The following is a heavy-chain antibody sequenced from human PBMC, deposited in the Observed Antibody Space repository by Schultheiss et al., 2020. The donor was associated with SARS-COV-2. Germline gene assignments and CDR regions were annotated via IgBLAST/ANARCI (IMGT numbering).Heavy chain of an antibody. Sequence: GESLKISCTASGFTFGDYAMNWVRQAPGKGLEWVSSISSSSSYIYYADSVKGRFTISRDNAKNSLYLQMNSLRAEDTAVYYCARARDHYCSSTSCYERGFDPWGQGTLVTVSS. CDR1: GFTFGDYA. J-gene: IGHJ5*02. D-gene: IGHD2-2*01. CDR2: ISSSSSYI. CDR3: ARARDHYCSSTSCYERGFDP. V-gene: IGHV3-21*01.